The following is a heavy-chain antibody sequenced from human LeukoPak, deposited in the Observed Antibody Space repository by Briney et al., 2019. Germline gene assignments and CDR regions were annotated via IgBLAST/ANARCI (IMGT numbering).Heavy chain of an antibody. V-gene: IGHV3-66*01. CDR3: ARDWVQYDLPRYSDC. CDR2: LYSGGGT. Sequence: PGGSLRLSCAASGFTVSSNYMSWVRQAPGKGLEWVSGLYSGGGTYYADSVKGRFDISRDNSKNTLYLQMNSLRAEDTAVYYRARDWVQYDLPRYSDCWGQGALVTVSS. J-gene: IGHJ4*02. CDR1: GFTVSSNY. D-gene: IGHD2-8*01.